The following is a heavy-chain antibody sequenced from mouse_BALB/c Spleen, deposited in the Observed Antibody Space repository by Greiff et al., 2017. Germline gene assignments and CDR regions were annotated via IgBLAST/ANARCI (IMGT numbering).Heavy chain of an antibody. CDR2: IHYSGST. CDR1: GYSITSGYS. J-gene: IGHJ4*01. V-gene: IGHV3-1*02. Sequence: EVKLVESGPDLVKPSQSLSLTCTVTGYSITSGYSWHWIRQCPGNKLEWMGYIHYSGSTNYNPSLKSRISITRDTSKNQFFLQLNSITTEDTATYYCARHYYGSSYAMDYWGQGTSVTVSS. CDR3: ARHYYGSSYAMDY. D-gene: IGHD1-1*01.